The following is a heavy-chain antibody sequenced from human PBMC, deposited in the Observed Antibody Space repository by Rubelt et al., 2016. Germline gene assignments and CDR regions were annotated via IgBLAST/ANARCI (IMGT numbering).Heavy chain of an antibody. Sequence: EVQLVESGGGLVQPGGSLRLSCAASGFTFSSYWMHWVRQAPGKGLVWVSRINSDGSSTSYADSVKGRFTISRDNVKNTLYLQMNGLRAEDKAVYYGAREDIVTPHFDYCGQGTLVTVSS. J-gene: IGHJ4*02. CDR2: INSDGSST. D-gene: IGHD2-15*01. CDR1: GFTFSSYW. V-gene: IGHV3-74*01. CDR3: AREDIVTPHFDY.